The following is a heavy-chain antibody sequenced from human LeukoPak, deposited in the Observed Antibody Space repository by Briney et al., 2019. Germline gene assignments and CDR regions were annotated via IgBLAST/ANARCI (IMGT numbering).Heavy chain of an antibody. D-gene: IGHD4-17*01. CDR2: IYHSGST. CDR3: ARVHGPTGFDY. J-gene: IGHJ4*02. Sequence: SETLSLTCAVSGGSISSGGYSWSWIRQPPGKGLEWIGYIYHSGSTYYNPSLKSRVTVSVDRSKNQFSLKLSSVTAADTAVYYCARVHGPTGFDYWGQGTLVTVSS. V-gene: IGHV4-30-2*01. CDR1: GGSISSGGYS.